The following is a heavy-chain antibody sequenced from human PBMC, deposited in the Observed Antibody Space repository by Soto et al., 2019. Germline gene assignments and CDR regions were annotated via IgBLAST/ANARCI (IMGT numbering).Heavy chain of an antibody. V-gene: IGHV1-18*01. D-gene: IGHD3-3*01. CDR1: GYTFTSYG. CDR2: ISAYNGNT. J-gene: IGHJ6*02. Sequence: QVPLVQSGAEVKKPGASVKVFCKASGYTFTSYGISWVRQAPGQGLEWMGWISAYNGNTNYAQKLQGRVTMTTDTSTSTAYMELRSLRSDDTAVYYCARDNYDFWSGYYPDLPYGMDVWGQGTTVTVSS. CDR3: ARDNYDFWSGYYPDLPYGMDV.